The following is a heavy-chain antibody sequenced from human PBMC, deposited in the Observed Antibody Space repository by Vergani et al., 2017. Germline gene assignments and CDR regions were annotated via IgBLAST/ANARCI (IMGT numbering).Heavy chain of an antibody. J-gene: IGHJ4*02. V-gene: IGHV3-30*02. CDR1: GFTSSNYD. Sequence: QVQLVESGGGVVQRGGSLRLSCATSGFTSSNYDMQWIRQGPGKGLEFVAFIQFDGSNQYYADSVKGRFTLSRDFSKNTLYLQMNSLRTDDTATYYYAKHFRGWGIDYWGQGTQLIVSS. CDR3: AKHFRGWGIDY. CDR2: IQFDGSNQ. D-gene: IGHD3-16*01.